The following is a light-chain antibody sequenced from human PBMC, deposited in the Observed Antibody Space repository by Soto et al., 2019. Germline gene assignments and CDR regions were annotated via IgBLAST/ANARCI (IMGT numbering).Light chain of an antibody. CDR1: QSIGRF. Sequence: DIQMTQSPSSLSASVGDRVTITCRASQSIGRFLNWYQQKPGKAPALLIYAASSLQSGVPSRFSGSGSGTDFTLTISSLQPEDFATYYCQQSYSPPPITFGRGTRLEIK. J-gene: IGKJ5*01. CDR2: AAS. CDR3: QQSYSPPPIT. V-gene: IGKV1-39*01.